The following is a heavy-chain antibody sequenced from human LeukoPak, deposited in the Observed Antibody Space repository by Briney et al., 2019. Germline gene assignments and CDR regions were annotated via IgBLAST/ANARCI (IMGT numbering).Heavy chain of an antibody. CDR2: IIPILGIA. J-gene: IGHJ3*01. V-gene: IGHV1-69*02. CDR3: ARGIRSSFAFDV. CDR1: GGTFISYT. Sequence: GASVKVSCEASGGTFISYTISWVRQAPGQGLEWMGRIIPILGIANYAQKFQGRVTITADKSTSTAYMELSSLRSEDTAVYYCARGIRSSFAFDVWGQGTMVTVSS. D-gene: IGHD2-21*01.